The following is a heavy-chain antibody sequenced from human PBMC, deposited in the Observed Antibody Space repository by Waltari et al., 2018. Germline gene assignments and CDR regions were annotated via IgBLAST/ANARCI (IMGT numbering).Heavy chain of an antibody. CDR3: ARGPDYYDSSGYIDY. CDR1: GGSVSSGSYY. J-gene: IGHJ4*02. CDR2: IDYSGST. V-gene: IGHV4-61*01. D-gene: IGHD3-22*01. Sequence: QVQLQESGPGLVKPSETLSLTCTVSGGSVSSGSYYWSWIRQPPGKGLEWIGYIDYSGSTNYNPSLKSRVTISVDTAKNQFSLKLSAVTAADTAVYYCARGPDYYDSSGYIDYWGQGTLVTVSS.